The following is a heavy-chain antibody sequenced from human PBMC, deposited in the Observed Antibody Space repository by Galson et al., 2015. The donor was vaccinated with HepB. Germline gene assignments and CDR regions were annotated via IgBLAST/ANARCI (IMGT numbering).Heavy chain of an antibody. CDR1: GGTFSSYA. CDR2: IIPILGIA. CDR3: ARDEAVQLERMDYYYYMDV. D-gene: IGHD1-1*01. J-gene: IGHJ6*03. Sequence: SVKVSCKASGGTFSSYAISWVRQAPGQGLEWMGGIIPILGIANYAQKFQGRVTITADKSTSTAYMELSSLRSEDTAVYYCARDEAVQLERMDYYYYMDVWGKGTTVTVSS. V-gene: IGHV1-69*10.